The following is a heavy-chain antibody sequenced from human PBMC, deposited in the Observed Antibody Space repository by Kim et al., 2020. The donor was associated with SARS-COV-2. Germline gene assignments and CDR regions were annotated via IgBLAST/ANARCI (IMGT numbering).Heavy chain of an antibody. V-gene: IGHV3-33*06. Sequence: GGSLRLSCAASGFTFSSYGMHCVRQAPGKWLEWVSVIWYDGRNKYYADSVKGRFTISRDHSKNTPYLQMNSLRAEDTAVYYCAKDRGVSYSSGWYPHYYYGMDVWGQGTTVTVSS. CDR1: GFTFSSYG. J-gene: IGHJ6*02. CDR2: IWYDGRNK. CDR3: AKDRGVSYSSGWYPHYYYGMDV. D-gene: IGHD6-19*01.